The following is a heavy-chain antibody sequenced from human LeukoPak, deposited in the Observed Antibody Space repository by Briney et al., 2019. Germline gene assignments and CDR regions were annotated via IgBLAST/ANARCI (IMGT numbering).Heavy chain of an antibody. Sequence: ASVKVSCKASGYTFTSYDINWVRQATGQGLEWVGWMSPNSNSTDYAQKFQGRVTITRDSSASTAYMELSSLRSEDTAVYYCATESYSGSYLYAFDIWGQGTMVTVSS. D-gene: IGHD1-26*01. J-gene: IGHJ3*02. CDR2: MSPNSNST. CDR1: GYTFTSYD. CDR3: ATESYSGSYLYAFDI. V-gene: IGHV1-8*03.